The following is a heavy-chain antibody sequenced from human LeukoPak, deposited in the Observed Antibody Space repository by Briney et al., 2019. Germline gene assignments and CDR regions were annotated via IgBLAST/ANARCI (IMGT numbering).Heavy chain of an antibody. D-gene: IGHD2-2*01. V-gene: IGHV3-23*01. CDR1: GFTFSDYT. CDR2: ISGSGGSR. J-gene: IGHJ4*02. Sequence: GGSLKLFCAGLGFTFSDYTMTWVRQTPEKGLQWVSGISGSGGSRYYAESVKGRFTISRDNAKNTLYLQMNSLRAEDTAVYYCARSLSSTSHWGQGTLVTVSS. CDR3: ARSLSSTSH.